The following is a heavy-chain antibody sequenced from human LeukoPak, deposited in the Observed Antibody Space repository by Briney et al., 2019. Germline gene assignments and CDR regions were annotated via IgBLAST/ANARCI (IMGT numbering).Heavy chain of an antibody. V-gene: IGHV4-34*01. CDR3: ARARYYGSGSYYKHYYYYYMDV. Sequence: SETLSLTCAVYGGSFSGYYWSWIRHPPGKGLEWIGEINHSGSTNYNPSLKSRVTISVDTSKNQFSLKLSSVTAADTAVYYCARARYYGSGSYYKHYYYYYMDVWGKGTTVTVSS. CDR1: GGSFSGYY. D-gene: IGHD3-10*01. J-gene: IGHJ6*03. CDR2: INHSGST.